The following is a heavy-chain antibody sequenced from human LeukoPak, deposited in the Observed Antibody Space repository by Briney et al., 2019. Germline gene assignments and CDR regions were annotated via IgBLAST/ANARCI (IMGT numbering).Heavy chain of an antibody. CDR3: ARDPATGSWYSPGYNWFDP. V-gene: IGHV6-1*01. D-gene: IGHD6-13*01. CDR1: GDSVSSNNAA. CDR2: TYYRSKWYN. Sequence: SQTLSLTCAISGDSVSSNNAAWNWIRQSPSRGLEWRGRTYYRSKWYNDYAVSVKSRITINPDTSKNQFSLQLNSVTPEDTAVYYCARDPATGSWYSPGYNWFDPWGQGTLVTVSS. J-gene: IGHJ5*02.